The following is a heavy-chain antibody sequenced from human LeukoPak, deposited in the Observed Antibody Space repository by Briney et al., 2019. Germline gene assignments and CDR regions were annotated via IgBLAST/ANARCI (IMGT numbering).Heavy chain of an antibody. Sequence: GASVKVSCKASGYTFTGYYMHWVRQAPGQGLEWMGWINPNSGGTNYAQKFQGWVTMTRDTSISTAYMELSRLRSDDTAVYYCARSALFYYYDSSGREYYFDYWGQGTLVTVSS. CDR1: GYTFTGYY. CDR2: INPNSGGT. D-gene: IGHD3-22*01. V-gene: IGHV1-2*04. CDR3: ARSALFYYYDSSGREYYFDY. J-gene: IGHJ4*02.